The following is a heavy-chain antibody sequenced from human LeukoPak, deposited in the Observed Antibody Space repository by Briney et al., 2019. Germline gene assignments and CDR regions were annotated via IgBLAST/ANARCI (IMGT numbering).Heavy chain of an antibody. CDR3: ARGGVSWWPGPRVTIDFDY. CDR2: MNPNSGNT. CDR1: GYTFTSYD. D-gene: IGHD2-21*01. J-gene: IGHJ4*02. Sequence: ASVKVSCKASGYTFTSYDINWVRQATGQGLEWMGWMNPNSGNTGYAQKFQGRVTTTRNTSISTAYMELSSLRSEDTAVYYCARGGVSWWPGPRVTIDFDYWGQGTLVTVSS. V-gene: IGHV1-8*03.